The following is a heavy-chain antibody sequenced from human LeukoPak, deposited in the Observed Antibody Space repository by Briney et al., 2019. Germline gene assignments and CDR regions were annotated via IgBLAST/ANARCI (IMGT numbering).Heavy chain of an antibody. CDR2: KSYDGSNK. CDR1: GFTFSSYA. D-gene: IGHD2-21*02. J-gene: IGHJ3*02. V-gene: IGHV3-30*04. Sequence: RGSLRLSCAASGFTFSSYAMHWVRQAPGKGLEWVAVKSYDGSNKYYADSVKGRFTISRDNSKNTLYLQMNSLRAEDTAVYYCARVLAYCGGDCSIRGAFDIWGQGTMVTVFS. CDR3: ARVLAYCGGDCSIRGAFDI.